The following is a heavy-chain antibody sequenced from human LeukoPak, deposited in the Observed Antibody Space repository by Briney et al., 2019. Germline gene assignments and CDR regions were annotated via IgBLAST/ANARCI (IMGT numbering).Heavy chain of an antibody. CDR2: IHYSGSS. CDR1: GDSTSNFY. D-gene: IGHD2-8*01. J-gene: IGHJ5*01. V-gene: IGHV4-59*03. Sequence: SETLSLTCTVSGDSTSNFYWNRIRQSPGKGLEWIGNIHYSGSSVYNPSLNSRGTISIDTSRRQFFLKLNSVTAADTAVYFCALAPNSNWFDFWGPGILVTVSS. CDR3: ALAPNSNWFDF.